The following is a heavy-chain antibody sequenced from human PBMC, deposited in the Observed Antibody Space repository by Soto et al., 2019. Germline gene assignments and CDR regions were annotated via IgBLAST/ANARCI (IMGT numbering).Heavy chain of an antibody. CDR1: GVILSDCA. D-gene: IGHD7-27*01. Sequence: GGSLRHSCATSGVILSDCAMNWVRQAPGKGLEWVSYISSSSSVIDYADSVKGRFTVSRDNARNSLYLQMNSLRAEDTAVYYCARDLSWGSNWYYYMDVWGKGTTVTVSS. CDR2: ISSSSSVI. V-gene: IGHV3-48*01. CDR3: ARDLSWGSNWYYYMDV. J-gene: IGHJ6*03.